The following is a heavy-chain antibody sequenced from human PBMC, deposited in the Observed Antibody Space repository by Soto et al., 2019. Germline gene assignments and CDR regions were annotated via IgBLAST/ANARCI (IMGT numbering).Heavy chain of an antibody. D-gene: IGHD3-10*01. J-gene: IGHJ6*02. V-gene: IGHV1-8*01. CDR2: MNPNSGNT. CDR3: ARHKSLLLWFGESKTRYYYYGMDV. CDR1: GYTFTSYD. Sequence: ASVKVSCKASGYTFTSYDISWVRQATGQGLEWMGWMNPNSGNTGYAQKFQGRVTMTRNTSISTAYMELSSLRSEDTAVYYCARHKSLLLWFGESKTRYYYYGMDVWGQGTTVTVSS.